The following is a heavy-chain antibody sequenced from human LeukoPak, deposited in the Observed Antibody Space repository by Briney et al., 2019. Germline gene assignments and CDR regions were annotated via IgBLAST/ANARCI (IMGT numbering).Heavy chain of an antibody. CDR2: ISKSGSTK. CDR3: ARVLGSYAVDY. D-gene: IGHD3-10*01. Sequence: PGGSLRLSCAASGFTFSDYYMSWLRQAPGKGLEWVSYISKSGSTKDYADSVKGRFTISRDNAKNSLYLQMNSLRAEDTAVYYCARVLGSYAVDYWGQGTLATVSS. CDR1: GFTFSDYY. J-gene: IGHJ4*02. V-gene: IGHV3-11*01.